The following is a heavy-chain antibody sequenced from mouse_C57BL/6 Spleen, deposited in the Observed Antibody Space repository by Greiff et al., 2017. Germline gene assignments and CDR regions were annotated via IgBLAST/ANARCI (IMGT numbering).Heavy chain of an antibody. D-gene: IGHD2-12*01. J-gene: IGHJ4*01. V-gene: IGHV1-15*01. CDR3: TRDDGYAMDY. Sequence: QVQLQQSGAELVRPGASVTLSCKASGYTFTDYEMHWVKQTPVHGLEWIGAIDPETGGTAYNQKFKGKATLTADKSSSTAYMELRSLTSEDSAVYYCTRDDGYAMDYWGQGTSVTVSS. CDR2: IDPETGGT. CDR1: GYTFTDYE.